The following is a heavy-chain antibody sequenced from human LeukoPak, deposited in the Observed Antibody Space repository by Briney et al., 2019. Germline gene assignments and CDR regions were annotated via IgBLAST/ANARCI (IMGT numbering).Heavy chain of an antibody. CDR3: ARGAYGDYGYYYYGMDV. V-gene: IGHV1-18*01. CDR2: ISAYNGKT. J-gene: IGHJ6*02. D-gene: IGHD4-17*01. Sequence: ASVKVSCKDSGGTLTSYAISWVRQAPGQGLEWMGWISAYNGKTNYAQKLQGRVTMTTDTSTSTAYMELRRLGSDDTAVYYCARGAYGDYGYYYYGMDVWGQGTTVTVSS. CDR1: GGTLTSYA.